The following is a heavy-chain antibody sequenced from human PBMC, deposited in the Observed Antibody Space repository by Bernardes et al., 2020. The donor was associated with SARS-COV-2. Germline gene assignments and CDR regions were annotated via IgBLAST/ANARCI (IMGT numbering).Heavy chain of an antibody. CDR3: ARVWADYGDYAFDP. Sequence: ASVKVSCKASGYTFTSYGIIWVRQAPGQGLEWMGWISAYNGNTNYAQKLQGRVTMTTDTSTSTAYMELRSLRSDDTAVYYCARVWADYGDYAFDPWGQGTLVTVSS. V-gene: IGHV1-18*01. D-gene: IGHD4-17*01. CDR2: ISAYNGNT. J-gene: IGHJ5*02. CDR1: GYTFTSYG.